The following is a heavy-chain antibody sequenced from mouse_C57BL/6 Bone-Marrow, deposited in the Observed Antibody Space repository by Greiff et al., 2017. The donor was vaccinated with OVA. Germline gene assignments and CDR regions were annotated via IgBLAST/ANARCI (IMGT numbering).Heavy chain of an antibody. CDR3: ARPGYYYGSRGAFDY. CDR1: GFTFSDYG. J-gene: IGHJ2*01. Sequence: EVMLVESGGGLVKPGGSLKLSCAASGFTFSDYGMHWVRQAPEKGLEWVAYISSGSSTIYYADTVKGRFTISRDNAKNTLFLQRTSLRSEDTAMYYCARPGYYYGSRGAFDYWGQGTTLTVSS. CDR2: ISSGSSTI. D-gene: IGHD1-1*01. V-gene: IGHV5-17*01.